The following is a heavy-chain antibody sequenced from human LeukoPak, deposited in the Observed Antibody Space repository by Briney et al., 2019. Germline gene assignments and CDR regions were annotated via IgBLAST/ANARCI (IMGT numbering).Heavy chain of an antibody. D-gene: IGHD5-18*01. CDR3: AIPARGGNTYGPPSRFDY. J-gene: IGHJ4*02. CDR1: GYTFSNYW. Sequence: GESLKISCKGSGYTFSNYWIGWVRQMPGKGLEWMGIIYPGDSETRNSPSFQGQVTISADKSSNTAYLQWNSLKASDTAMYYCAIPARGGNTYGPPSRFDYWGQGTLVSVSS. CDR2: IYPGDSET. V-gene: IGHV5-51*01.